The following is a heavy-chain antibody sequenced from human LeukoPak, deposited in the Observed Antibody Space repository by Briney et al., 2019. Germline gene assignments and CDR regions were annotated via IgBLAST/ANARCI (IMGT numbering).Heavy chain of an antibody. CDR3: ARELAYCGGDCYPNNYYFDY. D-gene: IGHD2-21*02. Sequence: GGSLRLSCAASGFTFSSYSMNWVRQAPGEGLEWVSSISSSSSYIYYADSVKGRFTISRDNAKNSLYLQMNSLRAEDTAVYYCARELAYCGGDCYPNNYYFDYWGQGTLVTVSS. CDR1: GFTFSSYS. V-gene: IGHV3-21*01. J-gene: IGHJ4*02. CDR2: ISSSSSYI.